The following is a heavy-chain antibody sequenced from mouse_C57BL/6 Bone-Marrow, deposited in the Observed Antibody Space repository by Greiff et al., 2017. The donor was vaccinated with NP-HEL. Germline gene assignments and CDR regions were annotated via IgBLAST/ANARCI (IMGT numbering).Heavy chain of an antibody. CDR1: GFTFTDYY. J-gene: IGHJ4*01. CDR2: IRNKANGYTT. V-gene: IGHV7-3*01. Sequence: EVQWVESGGGLVQPGGSLSLSCAASGFTFTDYYMSWVRQPPGKALEWLGFIRNKANGYTTEYSASVKGRFTISRDNSQSILYLQMNALRAEDSATYYCARGNYYGSSYAMDYWGQGTSVTVSS. D-gene: IGHD1-1*01. CDR3: ARGNYYGSSYAMDY.